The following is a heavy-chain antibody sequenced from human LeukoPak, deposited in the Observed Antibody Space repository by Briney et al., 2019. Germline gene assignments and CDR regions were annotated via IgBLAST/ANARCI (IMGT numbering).Heavy chain of an antibody. V-gene: IGHV3-53*01. D-gene: IGHD6-13*01. CDR2: IYSGGST. J-gene: IGHJ6*02. CDR1: GFTVSSNY. CDR3: ARSRVFEAYGMDV. Sequence: PGGSLRLSCAASGFTVSSNYMSWVRQAPGKGLEWVSVIYSGGSTYYADSVKGRFTISRDNSKNTLYLQMNSLRAEDTAVYYCARSRVFEAYGMDVWGQGTTVTVSS.